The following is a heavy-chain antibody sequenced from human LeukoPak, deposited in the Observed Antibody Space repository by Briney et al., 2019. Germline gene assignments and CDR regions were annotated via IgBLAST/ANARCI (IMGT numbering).Heavy chain of an antibody. CDR1: GFTFSDYY. Sequence: PGGSLRLSCAASGFTFSDYYMSWIRQAPGKGLEWVSYISSSGSTIYYADSVKGRFTISRNNAKNSLYLQMNSLRAEDTAVYYCARGAYYDSSGYAFDIWGQGTMVTVSS. CDR3: ARGAYYDSSGYAFDI. CDR2: ISSSGSTI. V-gene: IGHV3-11*01. D-gene: IGHD3-22*01. J-gene: IGHJ3*02.